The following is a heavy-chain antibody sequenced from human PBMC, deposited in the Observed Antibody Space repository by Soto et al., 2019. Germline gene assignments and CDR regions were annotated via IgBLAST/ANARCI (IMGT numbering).Heavy chain of an antibody. CDR3: ASVAN. CDR2: IKQDGTEK. V-gene: IGHV3-7*01. J-gene: IGHJ4*02. Sequence: EVQLVESGGGLVQPGGSLRLSCAASGFTFSNYWMSWVRQAPGKGLEWVANIKQDGTEKNYVDSVRGRFTISRDNAKNSLDLQMNSLTAEDTAVYYCASVANWGQGTLVTVSS. D-gene: IGHD5-12*01. CDR1: GFTFSNYW.